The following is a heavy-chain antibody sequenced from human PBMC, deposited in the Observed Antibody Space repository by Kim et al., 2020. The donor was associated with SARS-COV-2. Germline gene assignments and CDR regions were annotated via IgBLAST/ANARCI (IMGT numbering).Heavy chain of an antibody. CDR1: GYSFTSYW. V-gene: IGHV5-51*01. D-gene: IGHD5-12*01. Sequence: GESLKISCKGSGYSFTSYWIGWVRQMPGKGLEWMGIIYPGDSDTRYSPSFQGQVTISADKSISTAYLQWSSLKASDTAMYYCAKQRGYSGYVGMHDAFDIWGQGTMVTVSS. J-gene: IGHJ3*02. CDR2: IYPGDSDT. CDR3: AKQRGYSGYVGMHDAFDI.